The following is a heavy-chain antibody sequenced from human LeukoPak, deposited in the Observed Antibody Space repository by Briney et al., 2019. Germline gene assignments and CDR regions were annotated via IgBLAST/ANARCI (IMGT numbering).Heavy chain of an antibody. CDR2: IIPIFGTA. CDR3: ARHEYSSSWSPPEYFDL. Sequence: SVKVSCKASGGTFSSYAISWVRQAPGQGLEWMGGIIPIFGTANYAQKFQGRVTITADESTSTAYMELSSLRSEDTAVYYCARHEYSSSWSPPEYFDLWGRGTLVTVSS. V-gene: IGHV1-69*01. CDR1: GGTFSSYA. D-gene: IGHD6-13*01. J-gene: IGHJ2*01.